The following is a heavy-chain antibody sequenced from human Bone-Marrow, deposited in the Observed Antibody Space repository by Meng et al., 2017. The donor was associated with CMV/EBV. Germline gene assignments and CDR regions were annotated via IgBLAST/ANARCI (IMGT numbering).Heavy chain of an antibody. J-gene: IGHJ4*02. CDR3: AKGAAFGVTSPDY. V-gene: IGHV3-23*01. D-gene: IGHD3-16*01. CDR2: IRGNGASP. CDR1: GFIFRCYT. Sequence: ESLKISCAASGFIFRCYTMTWVRQAPGQGLEWVSSIRGNGASPAYADPVRDRFTITRDTSQNTLYQQMHSRRAEDTAVYYWAKGAAFGVTSPDYWGLGTLVTVSS.